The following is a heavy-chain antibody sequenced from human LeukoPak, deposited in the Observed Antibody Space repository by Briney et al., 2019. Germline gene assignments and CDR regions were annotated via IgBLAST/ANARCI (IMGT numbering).Heavy chain of an antibody. CDR1: GGSISSYY. D-gene: IGHD5-18*01. CDR3: ARGPRGYSYGPADYYGMDV. Sequence: KASETLSLTCTVSGGSISSYYWSWIRQLPGKGLEWIGYIYYSGSTNYNPSLKSRVTISVDTSKNQFSLKLSSVTAADTAVYYCARGPRGYSYGPADYYGMDVWGQGTTVTVSS. V-gene: IGHV4-59*01. J-gene: IGHJ6*02. CDR2: IYYSGST.